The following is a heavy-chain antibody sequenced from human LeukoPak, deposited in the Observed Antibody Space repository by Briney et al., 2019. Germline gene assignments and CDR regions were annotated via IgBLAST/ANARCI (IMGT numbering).Heavy chain of an antibody. D-gene: IGHD6-19*01. CDR1: GGSISSSSYY. CDR3: ARRHSSGWFYY. J-gene: IGHJ4*02. CDR2: IYRSGST. V-gene: IGHV4-39*07. Sequence: SETLSLTCTVSGGSISSSSYYWDWIRQPPGRGLEWIGNIYRSGSTSYNPSLKSRVAISVDTSKNQFSLRVNSVTAADTAVYYCARRHSSGWFYYWGQGTLVTVSS.